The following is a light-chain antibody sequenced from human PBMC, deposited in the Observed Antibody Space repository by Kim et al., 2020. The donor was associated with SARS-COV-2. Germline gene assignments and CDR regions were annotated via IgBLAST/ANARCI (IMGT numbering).Light chain of an antibody. V-gene: IGKV3-15*01. CDR3: QLYHKLPGRT. CDR1: QSVGIE. J-gene: IGKJ5*01. Sequence: EIAMTQSPATLSVSPGEIATLSCRASQSVGIELAWYLQKPGQAPRLLIYDASTRETGIPGRFSGSGSGTDFTITIGSLQSEDFALYYCQLYHKLPGRTFGQGTRLEIK. CDR2: DAS.